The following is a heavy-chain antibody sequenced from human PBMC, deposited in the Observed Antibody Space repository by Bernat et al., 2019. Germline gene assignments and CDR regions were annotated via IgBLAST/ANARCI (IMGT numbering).Heavy chain of an antibody. CDR3: AREGWSTLAAAGTGADY. Sequence: QVQLVESGGRVVQPGTSLRLSCEASGFIFSSYGMHWVRQAPGKGLEWVGVIWWDASNTHYSDAVRGRFIISRDDSKNTLFLQMNSLRGDDTAIYYCAREGWSTLAAAGTGADYWGQGTLVSVS. CDR1: GFIFSSYG. D-gene: IGHD6-13*01. J-gene: IGHJ4*02. CDR2: IWWDASNT. V-gene: IGHV3-33*01.